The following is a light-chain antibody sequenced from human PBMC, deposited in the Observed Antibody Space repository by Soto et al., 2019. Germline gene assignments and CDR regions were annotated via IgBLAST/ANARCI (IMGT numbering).Light chain of an antibody. CDR2: KSS. CDR3: MQTTQFPWT. J-gene: IGKJ1*01. CDR1: QSLVHSDGNTY. Sequence: EIVLTQTPLSSPVTLGQSASISCRSSQSLVHSDGNTYLSWLHQRPGQPPRLLIYKSSNRFSGVPHRFSGSGAGTDFTLRDSGVEAEDVGVYYCMQTTQFPWTFGQGTKVEIK. V-gene: IGKV2-24*01.